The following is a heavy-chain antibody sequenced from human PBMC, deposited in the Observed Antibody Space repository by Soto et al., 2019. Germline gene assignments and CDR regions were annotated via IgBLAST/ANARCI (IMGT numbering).Heavy chain of an antibody. D-gene: IGHD6-6*01. CDR2: ISGSGGST. Sequence: HPGGSLRLSCAASGFTFSSYAVSWVRLAPGKGLECISVISGSGGSTYYADSVKGRFTISRDNSKNTLYLQMNSLRAEDSATYYCAKDLVLYSSSSPHYFDYWGQGSLVTVSS. J-gene: IGHJ4*02. CDR3: AKDLVLYSSSSPHYFDY. CDR1: GFTFSSYA. V-gene: IGHV3-23*01.